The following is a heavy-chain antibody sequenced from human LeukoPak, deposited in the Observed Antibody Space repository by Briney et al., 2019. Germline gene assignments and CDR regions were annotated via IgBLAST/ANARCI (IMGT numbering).Heavy chain of an antibody. Sequence: SVKVSCKASGGTFSSYAISWVRQAPGQGLEWMGRIIPILGIANCAQKFQGRVTITADKSTSTAYMELSSLRSEDTAVYYCARSRGWDPDAFDIWGQGTMVTVSS. CDR3: ARSRGWDPDAFDI. CDR1: GGTFSSYA. V-gene: IGHV1-69*04. CDR2: IIPILGIA. J-gene: IGHJ3*02. D-gene: IGHD6-19*01.